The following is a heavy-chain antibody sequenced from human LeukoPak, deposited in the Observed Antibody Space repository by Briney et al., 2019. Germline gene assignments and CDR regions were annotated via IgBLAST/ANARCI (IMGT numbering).Heavy chain of an antibody. CDR3: ARAKRANYYGSGSYYNPPLGYYYGMDV. CDR1: GGSFSGYY. V-gene: IGHV4-34*01. Sequence: SETLSLTCAVYGGSFSGYYWSWIRQPPGKGLEWIGEINHSGSTNYNPSLKSRVTISVDTSKNQFSLKLSSVTVADTAVYYCARAKRANYYGSGSYYNPPLGYYYGMDVWGQGTTVTVSS. J-gene: IGHJ6*02. D-gene: IGHD3-10*01. CDR2: INHSGST.